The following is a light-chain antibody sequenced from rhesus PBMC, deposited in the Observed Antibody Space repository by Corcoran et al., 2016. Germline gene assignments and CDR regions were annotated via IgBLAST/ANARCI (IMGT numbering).Light chain of an antibody. CDR1: QGISNW. CDR3: QQHDNSPYS. V-gene: IGKV1-69*01. J-gene: IGKJ2*01. Sequence: DIQMTQSPSSLSASVGDRVTITCRASQGISNWLAWYQQKPGKAPKLLIYRASNLETGVPSRFSGSGSRTDFTLTISSLQPENIDTYYCQQHDNSPYSFGQGTKVEIK. CDR2: RAS.